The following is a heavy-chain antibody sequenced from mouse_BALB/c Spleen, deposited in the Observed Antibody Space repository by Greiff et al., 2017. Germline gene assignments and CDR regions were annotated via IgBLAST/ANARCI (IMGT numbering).Heavy chain of an antibody. CDR2: ISSGGGNT. Sequence: SGGGLVKPGGSLKLSCAASGFTFSSYTMSWVRQTPEKRLEWVATISSGGGNTYYPDSVKGRFTISRDNAKNNLYLQMSSLRSEDTALYYCARGWGDWYFDVWGAGTTVTVSS. J-gene: IGHJ1*01. CDR3: ARGWGDWYFDV. D-gene: IGHD2-3*01. V-gene: IGHV5-9*03. CDR1: GFTFSSYT.